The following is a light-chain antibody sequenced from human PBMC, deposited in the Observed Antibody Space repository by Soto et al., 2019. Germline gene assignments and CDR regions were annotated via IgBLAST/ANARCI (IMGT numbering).Light chain of an antibody. CDR1: QSVSRW. CDR3: QQYNDNWT. J-gene: IGKJ1*01. Sequence: DIQMTQSPSTLSASVGDRVTITYRASQSVSRWLAWYQQKPGKAPKRLIYKASTLESGVPSRFSGSGSGTEFTLAISSLQPDDSATYYCQQYNDNWTFGQGTKVEIK. V-gene: IGKV1-5*03. CDR2: KAS.